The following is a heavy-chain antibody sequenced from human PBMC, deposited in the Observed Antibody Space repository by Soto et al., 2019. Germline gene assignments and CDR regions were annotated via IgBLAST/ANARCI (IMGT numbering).Heavy chain of an antibody. V-gene: IGHV4-39*01. J-gene: IGHJ4*02. CDR1: GGSISSSSYY. D-gene: IGHD5-12*01. CDR3: ARLGVATITRQFDY. Sequence: PSETLSLTCTVSGGSISSSSYYWGWVRQPPGKGLEWIGSIYYSGSTYYNPSLKSRVTISVDTSKNQFSLKLSSVTAADTAVYYCARLGVATITRQFDYWGQGTLVTVSS. CDR2: IYYSGST.